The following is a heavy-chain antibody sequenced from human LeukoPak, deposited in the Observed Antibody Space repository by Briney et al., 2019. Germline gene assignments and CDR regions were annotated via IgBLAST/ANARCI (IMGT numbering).Heavy chain of an antibody. J-gene: IGHJ4*02. CDR3: AIAYDILSEVDY. D-gene: IGHD3-9*01. CDR1: GFTFSSYA. V-gene: IGHV3-30-3*01. CDR2: ISYDGSNK. Sequence: PGGSLRLSCAASGFTFSSYAMHWVRQAPGKGLEWVAVISYDGSNKYYADSVKGRFTISRDNSKNTLYLQMNSLRAEDTAVYYCAIAYDILSEVDYWGQGTLVTVSS.